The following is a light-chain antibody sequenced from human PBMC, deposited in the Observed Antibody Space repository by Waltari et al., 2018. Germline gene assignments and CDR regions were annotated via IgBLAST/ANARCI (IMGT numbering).Light chain of an antibody. CDR1: SPNIGINY. J-gene: IGLJ7*01. Sequence: QSVLPQPPSASGTPGQRVTISCSGSSPNIGINYVYWYPQLPGTAPKLLIYKNNQRPSGVPDRFSGSKSGTSASLAISGLRSEDEADYYCVTWDDSLSGAVFGGGTQLTVL. CDR3: VTWDDSLSGAV. V-gene: IGLV1-47*01. CDR2: KNN.